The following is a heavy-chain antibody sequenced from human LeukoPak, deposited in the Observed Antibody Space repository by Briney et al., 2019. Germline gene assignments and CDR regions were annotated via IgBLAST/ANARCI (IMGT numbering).Heavy chain of an antibody. CDR3: ARGGYSGYDSLDY. Sequence: GGSLRLSCAASGFTFSSYAMHWVRQAPGKGLEWVAVISYDGNNKYYADSVKGRFTISRDNSKNTLYLQMNSLRAEDTAVYYCARGGYSGYDSLDYWGQGTLVTVSS. CDR1: GFTFSSYA. D-gene: IGHD5-12*01. V-gene: IGHV3-30*04. CDR2: ISYDGNNK. J-gene: IGHJ4*02.